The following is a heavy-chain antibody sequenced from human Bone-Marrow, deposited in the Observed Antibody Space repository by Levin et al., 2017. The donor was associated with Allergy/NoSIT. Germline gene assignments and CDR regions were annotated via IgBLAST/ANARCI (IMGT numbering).Heavy chain of an antibody. CDR3: AKDPTVPYGMDV. CDR1: GFTFSSYG. CDR2: ISYDGSNK. V-gene: IGHV3-30*18. D-gene: IGHD4-17*01. Sequence: PGGSLRLSCAASGFTFSSYGMHWVRQAPGKGLEWVAVISYDGSNKYYADSVKGRFTISRDNSKNTLYLQMNSLRAEDTAVYYCAKDPTVPYGMDVWGQGTTVTVSS. J-gene: IGHJ6*02.